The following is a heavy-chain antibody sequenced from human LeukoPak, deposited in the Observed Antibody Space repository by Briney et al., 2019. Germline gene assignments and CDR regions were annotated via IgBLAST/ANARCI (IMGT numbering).Heavy chain of an antibody. D-gene: IGHD3-10*01. CDR2: IRYDGNNK. Sequence: PGGSLRLSCAASGFTFSSYGMHWVRQAPSKGLEWVAFIRYDGNNKYYADSVKGRFTISRDNSKNTLFLQMISLRVEDTAVYYCAKVPTMVRGVITDNWGQGTLVTVSS. CDR1: GFTFSSYG. V-gene: IGHV3-30*02. J-gene: IGHJ4*02. CDR3: AKVPTMVRGVITDN.